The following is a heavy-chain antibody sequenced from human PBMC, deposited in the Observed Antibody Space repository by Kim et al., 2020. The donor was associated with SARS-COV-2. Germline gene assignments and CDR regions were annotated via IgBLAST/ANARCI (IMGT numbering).Heavy chain of an antibody. CDR1: GFTFSTYG. D-gene: IGHD3-10*01. J-gene: IGHJ6*02. CDR2: ISYDGSNK. CDR3: AKDPKRSASGRLAYGMDV. V-gene: IGHV3-30*18. Sequence: GGSLRLSCAASGFTFSTYGMHWVRQAPGKGLEWVAVISYDGSNKYYADSVKGRFTISRDNSKNTLYLQKNSRRAEDTAVYYCAKDPKRSASGRLAYGMDVWGQGTTVTVSS.